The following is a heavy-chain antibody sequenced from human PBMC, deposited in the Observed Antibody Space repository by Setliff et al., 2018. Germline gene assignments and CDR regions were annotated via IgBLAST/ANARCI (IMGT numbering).Heavy chain of an antibody. Sequence: GGSLRLSCAASGFTISVYNMNWIRQAPGKGLEWVSSIASNSGFKYYADSVKGRFTISRDNAKKSLYLEMNNLRAEDTAVYYCAALRYYYNGSAYASSDYWGQGTLVTVSS. CDR1: GFTISVYN. V-gene: IGHV3-21*01. CDR3: AALRYYYNGSAYASSDY. CDR2: IASNSGFK. D-gene: IGHD3-22*01. J-gene: IGHJ4*02.